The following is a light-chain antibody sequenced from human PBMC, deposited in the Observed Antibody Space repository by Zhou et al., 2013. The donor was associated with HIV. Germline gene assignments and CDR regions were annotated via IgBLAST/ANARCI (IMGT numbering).Light chain of an antibody. J-gene: IGKJ4*01. V-gene: IGKV1-13*02. Sequence: AIQLTQSPSSLSASVGDRVTITCRASQVISSALAWYQQKPGKAPKLLIYDASSLESGVPSRFSGSGSGTDFTLTISSLQPEDFATYYCQQANRFLVLTFGGGTKVEIK. CDR1: QVISSA. CDR3: QQANRFLVLT. CDR2: DAS.